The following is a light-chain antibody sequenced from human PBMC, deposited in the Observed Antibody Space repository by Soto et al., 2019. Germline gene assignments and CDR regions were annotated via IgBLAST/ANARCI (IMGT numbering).Light chain of an antibody. J-gene: IGKJ3*01. CDR1: QGINSA. CDR3: QQFDTDLFT. Sequence: AIQLTQSPSSLSASVGDRVTITCRASQGINSALAWYQQKPGKAPNLLIYDASTLESGVPSRFSGSGSGTDFTLTISGLQPEDFVTYYCQQFDTDLFTFGPGTKV. V-gene: IGKV1-13*02. CDR2: DAS.